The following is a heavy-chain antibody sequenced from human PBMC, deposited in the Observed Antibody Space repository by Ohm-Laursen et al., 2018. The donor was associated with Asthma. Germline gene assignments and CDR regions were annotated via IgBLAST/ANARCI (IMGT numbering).Heavy chain of an antibody. D-gene: IGHD1-26*01. J-gene: IGHJ1*01. Sequence: GSLRLSCSASGYTFSRYSIHWVRQVPGKGLEGVASISTASTFIYYADSVRGRFTTSRDNAKNSVYLQMNSLRAEDTALYYCARIGPEWELPGREYSLHHWGQGTQVTVSS. CDR2: ISTASTFI. V-gene: IGHV3-21*01. CDR1: GYTFSRYS. CDR3: ARIGPEWELPGREYSLHH.